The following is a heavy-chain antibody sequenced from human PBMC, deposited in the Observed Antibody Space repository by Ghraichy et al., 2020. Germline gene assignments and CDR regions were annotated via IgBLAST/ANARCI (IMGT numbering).Heavy chain of an antibody. CDR3: TTGRFYETTQYYAYYGY. CDR1: GFTFNNAW. J-gene: IGHJ4*02. Sequence: GGSLRLSCAASGFTFNNAWMTWLRQVPGKGLEWVGRIKSKSDGGITDYAAPVRGRFTISRDDSKSMLYLQMDSLKTEDAAVYYCTTGRFYETTQYYAYYGYWGQGTLVSVSS. CDR2: IKSKSDGGIT. D-gene: IGHD3-3*01. V-gene: IGHV3-15*01.